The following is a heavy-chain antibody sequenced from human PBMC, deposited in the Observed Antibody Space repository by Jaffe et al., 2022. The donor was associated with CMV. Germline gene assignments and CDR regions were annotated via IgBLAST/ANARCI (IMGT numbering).Heavy chain of an antibody. CDR3: ARLTNSYDFWSGYYPSWGAHFDY. CDR2: IYYSGST. CDR1: GGSISSYY. V-gene: IGHV4-59*01. D-gene: IGHD3-3*01. J-gene: IGHJ4*02. Sequence: QVQLQESGPGLVKPSETLSLTCTVSGGSISSYYWSWIRQPPGKGLEWIGYIYYSGSTNYNPSLKSRVTISVDTSKNQFSLKLSSVTAADTAVYYCARLTNSYDFWSGYYPSWGAHFDYRGQGTLVTVSS.